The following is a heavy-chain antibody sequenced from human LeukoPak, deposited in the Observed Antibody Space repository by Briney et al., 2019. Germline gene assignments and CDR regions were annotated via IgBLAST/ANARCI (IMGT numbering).Heavy chain of an antibody. V-gene: IGHV4-39*01. CDR2: IYYTGST. CDR3: ARPQHDYGDYYS. D-gene: IGHD4-17*01. Sequence: SETLSLTCSVSGDSISSGAYWGWIRQPPGKGLEWIGSIYYTGSTYYNPSLRSRVTISVDTSKNQFSLKLRSVTAADTAVYYCARPQHDYGDYYSWGQGTLVTVSS. J-gene: IGHJ4*02. CDR1: GDSISSGAY.